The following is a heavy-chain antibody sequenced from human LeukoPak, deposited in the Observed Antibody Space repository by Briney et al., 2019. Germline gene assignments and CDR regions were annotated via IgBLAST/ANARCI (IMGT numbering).Heavy chain of an antibody. J-gene: IGHJ6*02. Sequence: GGSLRLSCAASGFTFNNYAMSWVRQAPGKGLEWVSAISGSGGSTYYADSVRGRFTISRDNSKKTCSLQMDSLRVEDTATYYCAREASTEIIGGMDVRGQGTTVTVTS. V-gene: IGHV3-23*01. CDR3: AREASTEIIGGMDV. D-gene: IGHD2-8*02. CDR1: GFTFNNYA. CDR2: ISGSGGST.